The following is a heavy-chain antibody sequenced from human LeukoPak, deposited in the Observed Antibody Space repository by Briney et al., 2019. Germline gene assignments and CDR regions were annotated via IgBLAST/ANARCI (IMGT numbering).Heavy chain of an antibody. D-gene: IGHD1-26*01. Sequence: AGGSLRLSCAASGSTFSSYAMSWVRQAPGKGLEWVSAISGSGGSTYYADSVKGRFTISRDNSKNTLYLQMNSLRAEDTAVYYCARDRIVGATWRSFDYWGQGTLVTVSS. V-gene: IGHV3-23*01. CDR3: ARDRIVGATWRSFDY. CDR2: ISGSGGST. J-gene: IGHJ4*02. CDR1: GSTFSSYA.